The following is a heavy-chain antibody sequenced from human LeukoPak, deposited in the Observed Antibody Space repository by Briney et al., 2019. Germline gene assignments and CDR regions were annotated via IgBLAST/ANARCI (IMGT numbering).Heavy chain of an antibody. Sequence: SETLSLTCTVSGGSISSYYWSWIRQPAGKGLEWIGRIYTSGSTNYNPSLKSRVTMSVDTSKNQFSLKLSSVTAADTAVYYCARDTREYSSSWDNWYFDLWGRGTLVTVSS. CDR3: ARDTREYSSSWDNWYFDL. CDR1: GGSISSYY. D-gene: IGHD6-13*01. CDR2: IYTSGST. V-gene: IGHV4-4*07. J-gene: IGHJ2*01.